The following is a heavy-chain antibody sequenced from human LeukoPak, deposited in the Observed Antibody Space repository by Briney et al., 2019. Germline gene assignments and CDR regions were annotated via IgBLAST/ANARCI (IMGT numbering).Heavy chain of an antibody. CDR2: ISSNSSYI. CDR1: GFTFSSYS. D-gene: IGHD1-26*01. Sequence: PGGSLRLSCAASGFTFSSYSMNWVRQAPGKGLEWVSSISSNSSYIYYADSVKGRFTISRDNAKNSLYLQINRLRAEDTAVYYWARKGMGAGMRGYYYYMDVWGKGTTVTVSS. V-gene: IGHV3-21*01. CDR3: ARKGMGAGMRGYYYYMDV. J-gene: IGHJ6*03.